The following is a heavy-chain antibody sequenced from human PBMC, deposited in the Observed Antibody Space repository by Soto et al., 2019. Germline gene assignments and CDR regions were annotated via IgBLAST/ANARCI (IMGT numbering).Heavy chain of an antibody. CDR3: ARRWGAAFDY. CDR2: IYYSGST. Sequence: QVQLQESGPGLVKPSETLSLTCTVSGGSISSYYWSWIRQPPGKGLEWIGYIYYSGSTNYNPSLKSRVTISVDTSKNQFSLKLSSVTAADTAVYYCARRWGAAFDYWGQGTRVTVSS. V-gene: IGHV4-59*08. J-gene: IGHJ4*02. D-gene: IGHD1-26*01. CDR1: GGSISSYY.